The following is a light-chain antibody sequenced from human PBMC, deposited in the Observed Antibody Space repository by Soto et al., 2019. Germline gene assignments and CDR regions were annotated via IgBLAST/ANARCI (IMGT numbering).Light chain of an antibody. CDR3: QQYASSVT. V-gene: IGKV3-20*01. CDR1: QSFGSTF. Sequence: EILLTQSPGSLSLSPGDRATLSCRASQSFGSTFFAWYQQKPGQAPRLLIYGASSRATGIPDRFSGSGSGTDFTLTIRRLEPEDFAVYYCQQYASSVTFGQGTKVEIK. CDR2: GAS. J-gene: IGKJ1*01.